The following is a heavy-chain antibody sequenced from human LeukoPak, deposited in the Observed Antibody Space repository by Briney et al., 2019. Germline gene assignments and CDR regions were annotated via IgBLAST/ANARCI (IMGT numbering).Heavy chain of an antibody. D-gene: IGHD3-10*01. CDR3: ARVWSGYYYGSGKAYPFDY. CDR1: GGSFSGYY. CDR2: INHSGST. V-gene: IGHV4-34*01. J-gene: IGHJ4*02. Sequence: SETLSLTCSVYGGSFSGYYWSWIRQPPGKGLEWIGEINHSGSTNYNPSLKSRVTISVDTSKNQFSLKLSSVTAADTAVYYCARVWSGYYYGSGKAYPFDYWGQGTLVTASS.